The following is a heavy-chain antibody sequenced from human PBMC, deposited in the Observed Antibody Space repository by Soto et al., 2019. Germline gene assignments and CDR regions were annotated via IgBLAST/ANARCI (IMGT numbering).Heavy chain of an antibody. CDR1: GFTFSSYG. J-gene: IGHJ4*02. CDR2: ISYDGSNK. CDR3: ANVEPSMVRGVMGEY. D-gene: IGHD3-10*01. V-gene: IGHV3-30*18. Sequence: GGSLRLSCAASGFTFSSYGMHWVRQAPGKGLEWVAVISYDGSNKYYADSVKGRFTISRDNSKNTLYLQMNSLRAEDTAVYYCANVEPSMVRGVMGEYWGQGTLVTVSS.